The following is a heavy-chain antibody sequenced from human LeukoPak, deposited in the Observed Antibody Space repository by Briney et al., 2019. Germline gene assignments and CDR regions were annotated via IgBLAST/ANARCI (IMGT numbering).Heavy chain of an antibody. CDR3: ARDQGSYYGYYYYYMDV. J-gene: IGHJ6*03. V-gene: IGHV3-21*01. CDR2: ISSSSSYI. D-gene: IGHD1-26*01. CDR1: GFTFSSYS. Sequence: GGSLRLSCAASGFTFSSYSMNWVRQAPGKGLVWVSSISSSSSYIYYADSVKGRFTISRDNAKNSLYLQMNSLRAEDTAVYYCARDQGSYYGYYYYYMDVWGKGTTVTVSS.